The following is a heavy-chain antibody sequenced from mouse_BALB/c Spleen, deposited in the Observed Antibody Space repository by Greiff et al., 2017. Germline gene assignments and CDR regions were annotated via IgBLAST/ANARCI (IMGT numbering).Heavy chain of an antibody. CDR2: INPSNGRT. J-gene: IGHJ3*01. D-gene: IGHD2-10*02. CDR3: ARGQYGNYDWFAY. Sequence: QVQLQQPGAELVKPGASVKLSCKASGYTFTSYWMHWVKQRPGQGLEWIGEINPSNGRTNYNEKFKSKATLIVDKSSSTAYMQLSSLTSEDSAVYYCARGQYGNYDWFAYWGQGTLVTVSA. CDR1: GYTFTSYW. V-gene: IGHV1S81*02.